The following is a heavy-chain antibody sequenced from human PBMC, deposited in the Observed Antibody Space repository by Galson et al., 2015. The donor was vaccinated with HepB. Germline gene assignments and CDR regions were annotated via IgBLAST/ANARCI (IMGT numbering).Heavy chain of an antibody. Sequence: SVKVSCKASGGTFSSYAISWVRQAPGQGLEWMGGIIPIFGTANYAQKFQGRVTITADESTSTAYMELSSLRSEDTAVYYCARDGSSPIWGGYSSSWYGSRRYYGMDVWGQGTTVTVSS. CDR2: IIPIFGTA. J-gene: IGHJ6*02. V-gene: IGHV1-69*13. CDR1: GGTFSSYA. D-gene: IGHD6-13*01. CDR3: ARDGSSPIWGGYSSSWYGSRRYYGMDV.